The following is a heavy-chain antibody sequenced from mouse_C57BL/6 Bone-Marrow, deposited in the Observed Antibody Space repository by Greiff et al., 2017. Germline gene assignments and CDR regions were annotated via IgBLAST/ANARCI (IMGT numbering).Heavy chain of an antibody. CDR1: GFNIKDYY. CDR2: IDPEDGDT. V-gene: IGHV14-1*01. D-gene: IGHD2-12*01. Sequence: VHVKQSGAELVRPGASVKLSCTASGFNIKDYYMHWVKQRPEQGLEWIGRIDPEDGDTEYAPKFQGKATMTADTSSNTAYLQLSSLTSEDTAVYYCTTFYSGAMDYWGQGTSVTVSS. CDR3: TTFYSGAMDY. J-gene: IGHJ4*01.